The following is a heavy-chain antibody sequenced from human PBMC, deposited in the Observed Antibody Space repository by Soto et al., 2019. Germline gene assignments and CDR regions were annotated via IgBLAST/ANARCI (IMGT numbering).Heavy chain of an antibody. V-gene: IGHV3-33*01. CDR1: GFTFSSYG. J-gene: IGHJ6*03. D-gene: IGHD6-13*01. CDR2: IWYDGSNK. Sequence: QVQLVESGGGVVQPGRSLRLSCAASGFTFSSYGMHWVRQAPGKGLEWVAVIWYDGSNKYYADSVKGRFTISRDNSKNTLYLQMNSLRAEDTAVYYCARDFGIAAAGTTYYYYYYMDVWGTGTTVTVSS. CDR3: ARDFGIAAAGTTYYYYYYMDV.